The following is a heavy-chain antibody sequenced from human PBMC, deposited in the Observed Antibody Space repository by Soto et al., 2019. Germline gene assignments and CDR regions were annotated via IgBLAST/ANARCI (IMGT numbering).Heavy chain of an antibody. CDR1: GGSLSDYF. V-gene: IGHV4-34*01. Sequence: PSETLSLTCVVSGGSLSDYFWSWIRQPPGMALEWIGEINHLGSTNYNPSLKSRVTISVDKSKNQFSLKLSSVTAADTAVYYCAGKYSSGWWYFDYWGRGTLVTVSS. J-gene: IGHJ4*02. CDR3: AGKYSSGWWYFDY. D-gene: IGHD6-19*01. CDR2: INHLGST.